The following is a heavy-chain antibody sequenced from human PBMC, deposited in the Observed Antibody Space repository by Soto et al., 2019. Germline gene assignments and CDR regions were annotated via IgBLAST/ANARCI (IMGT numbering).Heavy chain of an antibody. V-gene: IGHV3-15*01. CDR1: GFTFSNAW. Sequence: GGSLRLSCAASGFTFSNAWMSWVRQAPGKGLEWVGRIKSKTDGGTTDYAAPVKGRFTISRGDSKNTLYLQMNSLKTEDTAVYYCTTGSDSVGLRYFDWFPEFDYWGQGTLVTVSS. J-gene: IGHJ4*02. CDR3: TTGSDSVGLRYFDWFPEFDY. CDR2: IKSKTDGGTT. D-gene: IGHD3-9*01.